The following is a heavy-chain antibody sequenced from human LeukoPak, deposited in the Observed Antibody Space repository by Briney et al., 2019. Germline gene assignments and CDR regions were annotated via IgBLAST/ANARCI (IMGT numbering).Heavy chain of an antibody. D-gene: IGHD1-26*01. V-gene: IGHV1-69*06. CDR3: ARDPIVGATDYYYYYMDV. CDR1: GGTFSSYA. CDR2: IIPIFGTA. J-gene: IGHJ6*03. Sequence: SVKVSCKASGGTFSSYAISWVRQAPGQGLEWIGGIIPIFGTANYAQKFQGRVTITADKSTSTAYMELSSLRSEDTAVYYCARDPIVGATDYYYYYMDVWGKGTTVTVSS.